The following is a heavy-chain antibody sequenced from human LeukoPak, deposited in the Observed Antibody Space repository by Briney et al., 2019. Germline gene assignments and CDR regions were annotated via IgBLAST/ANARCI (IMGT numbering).Heavy chain of an antibody. V-gene: IGHV3-53*01. D-gene: IGHD5-18*01. CDR3: ARGRRGIQLWLKRVNWFDP. CDR1: GFTVSSNY. CDR2: IYSGGST. J-gene: IGHJ5*02. Sequence: AGGSLRLSCAASGFTVSSNYMSWVRQAPGKGLEWVSVIYSGGSTYYADSVKGRFTISRDNSKNTLYLQMNSLRAEDTAVYYCARGRRGIQLWLKRVNWFDPWGQGTLVTVSS.